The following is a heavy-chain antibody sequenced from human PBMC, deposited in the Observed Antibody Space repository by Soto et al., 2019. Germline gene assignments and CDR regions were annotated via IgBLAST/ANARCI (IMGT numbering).Heavy chain of an antibody. Sequence: QVQLVQSGAEVKKPGASVKVSCKASGYTFTGYYMHWVRQAPGQGLEWMGWINPNSGDTNYAQNFQGRFTMTRDTSISTAYMELSRLRSDDTAVYYCARSVSTIAARPDYWGQGTLVTVSS. D-gene: IGHD6-6*01. CDR2: INPNSGDT. CDR3: ARSVSTIAARPDY. CDR1: GYTFTGYY. V-gene: IGHV1-2*02. J-gene: IGHJ4*02.